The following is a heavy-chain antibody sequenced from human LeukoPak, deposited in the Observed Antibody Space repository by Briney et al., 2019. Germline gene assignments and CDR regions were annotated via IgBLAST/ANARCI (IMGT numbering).Heavy chain of an antibody. CDR2: INPSGGST. D-gene: IGHD3-3*01. CDR3: ARSYDEGFDY. CDR1: GYTFTSYY. Sequence: ASVKVSCKASGYTFTSYYMHWVRQAPGQGLEWMGIINPSGGSTSYAQKFQGRVTMTTDTSISTAYMELSRLRSDDMAVYYCARSYDEGFDYWGQGTLVTVSS. V-gene: IGHV1-46*01. J-gene: IGHJ4*02.